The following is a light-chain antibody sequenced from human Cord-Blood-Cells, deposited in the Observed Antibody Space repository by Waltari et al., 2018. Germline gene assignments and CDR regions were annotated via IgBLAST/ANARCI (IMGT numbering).Light chain of an antibody. Sequence: QSALTQPASVSGSPGQSITISCTGTSSDVGSYNLVSWYQQHPGKAPKLMIYEGRKRTSGVSNRVSGSKSGNTASLTISGLQAEDEADYYYCSYAGSSTLVFGGGTKLTVL. CDR1: SSDVGSYNL. CDR2: EGR. CDR3: CSYAGSSTLV. V-gene: IGLV2-23*01. J-gene: IGLJ2*01.